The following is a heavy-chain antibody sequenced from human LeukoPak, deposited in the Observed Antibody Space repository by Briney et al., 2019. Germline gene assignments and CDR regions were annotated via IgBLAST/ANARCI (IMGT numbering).Heavy chain of an antibody. CDR2: IHPGDSDT. J-gene: IGHJ3*02. Sequence: GESLKISCKGSGYRFINFWIGWVRQMPGKGLEWMGIIHPGDSDTRYGPSFEGQVTISVDKSISTAYLQWSSLKASDTAMYYCARRGLLGYCSGASCYDAFDIWGQGIMVTVSS. CDR1: GYRFINFW. CDR3: ARRGLLGYCSGASCYDAFDI. D-gene: IGHD2-15*01. V-gene: IGHV5-51*01.